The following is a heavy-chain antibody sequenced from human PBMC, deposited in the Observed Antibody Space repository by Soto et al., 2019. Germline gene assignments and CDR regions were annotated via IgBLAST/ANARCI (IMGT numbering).Heavy chain of an antibody. CDR3: ARDTSIAAVGPAGSYGMDV. CDR1: GYTFTSYY. Sequence: ASVKVSCKASGYTFTSYYMHWMRQAPGQGLERMGWINPNSGGTNYAQKFQGWVTITRDTSISTAYMELSRLRSDDTAVYYCARDTSIAAVGPAGSYGMDVWGQGTTVTVSS. V-gene: IGHV1-2*04. CDR2: INPNSGGT. D-gene: IGHD6-13*01. J-gene: IGHJ6*02.